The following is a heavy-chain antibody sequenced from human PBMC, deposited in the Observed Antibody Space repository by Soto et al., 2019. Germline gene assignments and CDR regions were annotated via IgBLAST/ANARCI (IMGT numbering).Heavy chain of an antibody. Sequence: GESLRPSCGASGLTVGNCKMNCVRQAPGKGLEWVSYISSGSSYIYYADSVKGRFTISRDNAKNSLYLQMNSLRAEDTAVYYCARDFSGPDAEMATIWWGQGP. CDR3: ARDFSGPDAEMATIW. CDR1: GLTVGNCK. CDR2: ISSGSSYI. V-gene: IGHV3-21*01. J-gene: IGHJ4*02. D-gene: IGHD5-12*01.